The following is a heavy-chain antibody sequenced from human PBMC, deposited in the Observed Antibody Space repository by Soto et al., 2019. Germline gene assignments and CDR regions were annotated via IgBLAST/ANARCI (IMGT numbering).Heavy chain of an antibody. D-gene: IGHD3-10*01. CDR1: GFTFSMYG. CDR3: ARKNPGRVSELPEY. CDR2: TASDGTNQ. J-gene: IGHJ4*02. V-gene: IGHV3-30*03. Sequence: QVQLVESGGGVVQPGNSVRLSCAASGFTFSMYGMHWVRQAPGKGLEWVAVTASDGTNQFYVDSVKGRVTISRDNPRATLYLQMNSLRHDDTDVYYCARKNPGRVSELPEYWGQGTLGTVSS.